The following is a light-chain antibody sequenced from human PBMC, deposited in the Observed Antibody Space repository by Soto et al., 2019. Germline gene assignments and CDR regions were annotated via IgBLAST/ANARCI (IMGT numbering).Light chain of an antibody. J-gene: IGKJ2*01. CDR2: GAS. Sequence: DIQLTQSPFFLSASVGDRVTISCRASQAIYSYLAWYQRKPGKAPKLLIFGASKLESGVPSRFSGSGSGTEFALTISSLQPEDFAIYYCQQLNSHPRTFGQGTKLEIK. CDR1: QAIYSY. CDR3: QQLNSHPRT. V-gene: IGKV1-9*01.